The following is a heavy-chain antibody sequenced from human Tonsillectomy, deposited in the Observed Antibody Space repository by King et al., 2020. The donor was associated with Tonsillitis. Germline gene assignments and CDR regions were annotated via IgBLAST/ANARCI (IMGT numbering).Heavy chain of an antibody. V-gene: IGHV4-30-4*01. CDR3: ARFSIEGTVVVVAAPHDAFDI. J-gene: IGHJ3*02. Sequence: QLQESGPGLVKPSQTLSLTCTVSGGSISSGDYYWSWIRQPPGKGLEWIGYIYYSGSTYYNPSLKSRVTISVDTSKNQFSLKLSSVTAADTAVYYCARFSIEGTVVVVAAPHDAFDIWGQGTMVTVSS. CDR2: IYYSGST. CDR1: GGSISSGDYY. D-gene: IGHD2-15*01.